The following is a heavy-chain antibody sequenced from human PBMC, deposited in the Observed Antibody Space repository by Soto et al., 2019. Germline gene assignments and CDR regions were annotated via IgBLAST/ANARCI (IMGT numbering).Heavy chain of an antibody. D-gene: IGHD2-15*01. CDR3: ARGCGSSSCPYYLDV. V-gene: IGHV3-7*01. J-gene: IGHJ6*03. Sequence: GESLKISCAASRFTFSTYWMSWVRQAPGKGLEWVATIRQDGSEKHYVDSAKGRFTISRDNAENSLYLQMNSLRAEDTAVYYCARGCGSSSCPYYLDVWGKGTTVTVSS. CDR2: IRQDGSEK. CDR1: RFTFSTYW.